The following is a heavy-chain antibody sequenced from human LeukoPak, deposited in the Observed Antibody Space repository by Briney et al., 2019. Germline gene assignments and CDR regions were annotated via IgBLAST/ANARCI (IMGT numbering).Heavy chain of an antibody. J-gene: IGHJ4*02. D-gene: IGHD5-12*01. CDR3: VRASYTGFDLHFDQ. CDR2: ISSNGKSI. CDR1: GFAFSGRE. V-gene: IGHV3-48*03. Sequence: GGSLRLSCSASGFAFSGREMAWVRQAPGKGLEWVSYISSNGKSILHADSVKGRITISRDNAKKSLYLQLGGLRVEDSAFYYCVRASYTGFDLHFDQWGQGTLVTVSS.